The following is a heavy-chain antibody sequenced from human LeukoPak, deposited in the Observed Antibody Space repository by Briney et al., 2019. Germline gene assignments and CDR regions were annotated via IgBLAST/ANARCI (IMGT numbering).Heavy chain of an antibody. D-gene: IGHD3-16*01. CDR2: VSAGSTGI. J-gene: IGHJ4*02. V-gene: IGHV3-48*04. CDR1: GFNFGIYS. Sequence: PGGSLRLSCAGSGFNFGIYSMDWVRQAPGKGLEWVAYVSAGSTGIFYAASVKGRFSISRDNAQKSLYLQMNSLRAEDTAIYYCVREKGGFGFVLWGRGTLATVSS. CDR3: VREKGGFGFVL.